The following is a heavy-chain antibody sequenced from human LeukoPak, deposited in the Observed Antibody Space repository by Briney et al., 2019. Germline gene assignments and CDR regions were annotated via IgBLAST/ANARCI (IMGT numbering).Heavy chain of an antibody. CDR2: IYYSEST. Sequence: SETLSLTCTVSGGSISSSRYYWGWFRHPPGKGLEWIGNIYYSESTYSTPSLKSRVTISVDTSKNQFSLKLSSVTAADTAVYYCARGKSYDSWSGYLYPNSNDAFDIWGQGTMVTVSS. J-gene: IGHJ3*02. CDR1: GGSISSSRYY. V-gene: IGHV4-39*01. D-gene: IGHD3-3*01. CDR3: ARGKSYDSWSGYLYPNSNDAFDI.